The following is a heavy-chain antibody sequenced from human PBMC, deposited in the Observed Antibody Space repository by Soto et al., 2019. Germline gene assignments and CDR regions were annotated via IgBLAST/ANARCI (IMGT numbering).Heavy chain of an antibody. J-gene: IGHJ6*02. CDR1: GFTFSSYE. D-gene: IGHD3-3*01. CDR2: ISVDGTI. V-gene: IGHV3-48*03. CDR3: ARDAPSADFWSGYSYGMDV. Sequence: EVQLVESGGGLVQPGGSLRLSCAASGFTFSSYEMNWVRQAPGKGLEWVSYISVDGTIYYADSVKGRFTISRDNAKNSLYLQMNSLRAEDTAVYYCARDAPSADFWSGYSYGMDVWGQGTTVTVSS.